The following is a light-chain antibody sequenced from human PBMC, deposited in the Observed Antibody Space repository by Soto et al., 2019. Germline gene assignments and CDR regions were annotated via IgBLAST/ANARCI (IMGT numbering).Light chain of an antibody. CDR1: SSNIGNNY. CDR2: RHN. V-gene: IGLV1-47*01. CDR3: AAWDDSLRGVV. J-gene: IGLJ2*01. Sequence: QSVLTQPPSASGTPGQRVTISCSGSSSNIGNNYVFWYQHLPGTAPKLLIYRHNRRPSGVPDRFSGSKSGTAASLAISGLRSEDEGNYYCAAWDDSLRGVVFGGGTKLTVL.